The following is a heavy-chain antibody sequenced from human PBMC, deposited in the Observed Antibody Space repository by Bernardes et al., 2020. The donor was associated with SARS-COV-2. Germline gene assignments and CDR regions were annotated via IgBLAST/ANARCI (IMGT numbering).Heavy chain of an antibody. D-gene: IGHD3-3*01. CDR2: IYTSGST. V-gene: IGHV4-61*02. J-gene: IGHJ6*02. Sequence: SETLSLTCTVSGGSISSGSYYWSWIRQPAGKGLEWIGRIYTSGSTNYNPSLKSRVTISVDTSKNQFSLKLSSVTAADTAVYYCARGGFSITIFGVVIRYGMDVWGQVTTVTVSS. CDR3: ARGGFSITIFGVVIRYGMDV. CDR1: GGSISSGSYY.